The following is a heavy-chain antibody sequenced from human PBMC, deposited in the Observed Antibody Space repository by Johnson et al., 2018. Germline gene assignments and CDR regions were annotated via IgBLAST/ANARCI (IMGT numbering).Heavy chain of an antibody. V-gene: IGHV3-30-3*01. CDR3: ASERHYQGYYYYRDV. Sequence: LVESGGGVVQPGXSLRLSCAASGFTFSSYAMHWVRQAPGKGLEWVAVISYDGSNKYYADSVKGRFTISRDNSKNTLYLKMNSLRAEDTAVYYCASERHYQGYYYYRDVWGKGTTVTVSS. CDR1: GFTFSSYA. J-gene: IGHJ6*03. D-gene: IGHD2-2*01. CDR2: ISYDGSNK.